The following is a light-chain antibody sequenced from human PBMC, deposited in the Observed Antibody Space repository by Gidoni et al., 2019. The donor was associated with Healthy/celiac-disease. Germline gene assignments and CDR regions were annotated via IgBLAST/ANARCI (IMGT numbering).Light chain of an antibody. CDR2: GAS. Sequence: DIVLTPSPGNLSLSPGERATLSCRASQSVSSSYLAWYQQKPGQAPRLLIYGASSRATVIPDRFSSSGSGTDFTLTISRLEPEDFAVYYCQQYGSSPGITFGQGTRLEIK. CDR1: QSVSSSY. CDR3: QQYGSSPGIT. V-gene: IGKV3-20*01. J-gene: IGKJ5*01.